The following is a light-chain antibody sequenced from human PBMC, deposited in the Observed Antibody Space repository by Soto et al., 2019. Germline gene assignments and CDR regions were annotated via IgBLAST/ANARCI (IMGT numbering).Light chain of an antibody. Sequence: DIQMTQSPSSLSASVGDRVTITCRASQTISSYLNWFQQKPGEAPNLLIYAASSLHSGVPSRFSGSGSATDFTLTISSLQPEDFATYYCQQSYSTPYTFGQGTRLEIK. V-gene: IGKV1-39*01. CDR2: AAS. CDR1: QTISSY. CDR3: QQSYSTPYT. J-gene: IGKJ5*01.